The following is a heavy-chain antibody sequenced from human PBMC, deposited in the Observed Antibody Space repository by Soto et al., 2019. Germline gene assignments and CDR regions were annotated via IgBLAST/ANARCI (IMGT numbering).Heavy chain of an antibody. Sequence: QVQLVESGGGLVKPGGSLRLSCAASGLTFSDYYMTWIRQAPGEGLAWVSYISHSGTTIYYADSVKGRFTVSRNNAENSLYLHMNSLRAEDTAVYYCASDPYYYASEFWGQGTLVTVSS. V-gene: IGHV3-11*01. D-gene: IGHD3-10*01. J-gene: IGHJ4*02. CDR3: ASDPYYYASEF. CDR1: GLTFSDYY. CDR2: ISHSGTTI.